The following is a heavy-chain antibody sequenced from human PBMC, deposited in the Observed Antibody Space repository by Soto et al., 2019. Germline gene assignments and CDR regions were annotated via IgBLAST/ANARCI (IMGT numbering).Heavy chain of an antibody. D-gene: IGHD5-18*01. Sequence: LRGSCAASGSSFRSYASHWVRQAPGKGLEWVAVISYYGSNKYYADSVKGRFTISRDNSKNTLYLQMNSLRAEDTAVYYCARDFLPTYRKQLDTAISYGMDGWGQGTKVTVYS. J-gene: IGHJ6*02. CDR1: GSSFRSYA. CDR3: ARDFLPTYRKQLDTAISYGMDG. CDR2: ISYYGSNK. V-gene: IGHV3-30-3*01.